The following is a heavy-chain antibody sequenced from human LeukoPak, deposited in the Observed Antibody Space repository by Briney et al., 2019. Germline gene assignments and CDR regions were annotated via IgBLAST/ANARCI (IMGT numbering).Heavy chain of an antibody. CDR3: ARDTGLERLGPQFDY. D-gene: IGHD1-1*01. V-gene: IGHV4-4*07. J-gene: IGHJ4*02. CDR2: IYTSGIT. Sequence: SGTLSLTCTVSAGSMGTYYWNWIRQPAGKELDWIGRIYTSGITNYNPSLKSRVTMSVDASKNQFSLKLSSVTAADTAVYYCARDTGLERLGPQFDYWGQGTLVTVS. CDR1: AGSMGTYY.